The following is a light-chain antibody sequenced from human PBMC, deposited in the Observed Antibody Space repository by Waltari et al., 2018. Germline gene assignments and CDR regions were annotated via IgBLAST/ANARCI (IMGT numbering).Light chain of an antibody. CDR2: EVT. CDR1: DDAIGVYEY. J-gene: IGLJ2*01. V-gene: IGLV2-8*01. Sequence: QSALTQPPSASGSPGQSVTISCTGPDDAIGVYEYVSWYQQHPGKAPKVLIYEVTKRPSGVPDRFSGSKSGNTASLTVSGLQAEDEADYYCSSYAGRNIVIFGGGTKLTVL. CDR3: SSYAGRNIVI.